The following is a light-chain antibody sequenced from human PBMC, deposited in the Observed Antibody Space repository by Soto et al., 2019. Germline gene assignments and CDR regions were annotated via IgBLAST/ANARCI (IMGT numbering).Light chain of an antibody. CDR3: QQGSNWPPIT. CDR2: DAS. CDR1: QSVSSH. Sequence: EIVLTQSPATLSLSPGERATLSCRASQSVSSHLAWYQQKPGQAPRLLIYDASNRATGIPERFSGSGSGTDFTLTISSQEPEDFAVYYWQQGSNWPPITFGQGTLLEIK. V-gene: IGKV3-11*01. J-gene: IGKJ5*01.